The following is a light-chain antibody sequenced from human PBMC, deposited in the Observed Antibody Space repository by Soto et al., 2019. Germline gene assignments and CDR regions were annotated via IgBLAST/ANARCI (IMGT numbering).Light chain of an antibody. Sequence: QAVVTQSPSAAGTPGQRVIISCSGSSSNIGSKTVNWYQQLPGTAPKLLIYGNNQRPSGVPDRFSGSKSGTSASLAISGLQSEDEADYYCAAWDDSLNGWVFGGGTKLTVL. V-gene: IGLV1-44*01. CDR1: SSNIGSKT. CDR3: AAWDDSLNGWV. CDR2: GNN. J-gene: IGLJ3*02.